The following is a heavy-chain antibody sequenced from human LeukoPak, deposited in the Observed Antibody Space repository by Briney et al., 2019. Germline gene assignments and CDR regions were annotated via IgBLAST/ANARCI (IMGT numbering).Heavy chain of an antibody. CDR3: AGSDY. J-gene: IGHJ4*02. Sequence: SETLSLTCTVSGGSIRSYYWSWIRQPPGKGLEWIGYIYYSGSTNYNPSVKSRVTISVDTSKNQFSLKLSSVTAADTAVYYCAGSDYWGQGTLVTVSS. CDR2: IYYSGST. V-gene: IGHV4-59*01. CDR1: GGSIRSYY.